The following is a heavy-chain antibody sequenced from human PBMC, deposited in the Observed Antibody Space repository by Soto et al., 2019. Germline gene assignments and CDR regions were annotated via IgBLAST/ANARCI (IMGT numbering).Heavy chain of an antibody. Sequence: QVQLVESGGGVVQPGRSLRLSCAASGFTFSTYGMHWVRQAPGKGLEWVAVISYDGSNKYYANSLKGRFTIPRDNSKNTLYLHMSSLRAEDTAVYYCAKGFSYSVIDYWGQGTLVTVSS. CDR2: ISYDGSNK. CDR3: AKGFSYSVIDY. V-gene: IGHV3-30*18. J-gene: IGHJ4*02. D-gene: IGHD5-18*01. CDR1: GFTFSTYG.